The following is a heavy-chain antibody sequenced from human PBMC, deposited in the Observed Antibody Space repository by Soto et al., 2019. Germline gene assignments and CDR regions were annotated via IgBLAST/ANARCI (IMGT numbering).Heavy chain of an antibody. J-gene: IGHJ5*02. CDR1: GGSVSSGSYY. D-gene: IGHD3-10*01. CDR3: AREFRVWFGELSP. Sequence: SETLSLRCTVSGGSVSSGSYYWSCIRKPPGKGLEWIGYIYYSGSTNYNPSLKSRVTISVDTSKNQFSLKLSSVTAADTAVYYCAREFRVWFGELSPWGKGTLVTVSS. CDR2: IYYSGST. V-gene: IGHV4-61*01.